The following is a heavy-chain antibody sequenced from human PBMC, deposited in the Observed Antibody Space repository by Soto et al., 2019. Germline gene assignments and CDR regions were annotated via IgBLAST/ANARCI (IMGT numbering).Heavy chain of an antibody. V-gene: IGHV3-30*04. CDR2: ISYDGSNK. Sequence: QVQLVESGGGVVQPGRSLRLSCAASGFTFSSYAMHWVRQAPGKGLEWVAVISYDGSNKYYADSVKGRFTISRDNSKNTLYLQMNSLRAEDTAVYYCAKGGYYDYVWGSYRGVDYFDYWGQGTLVTVSS. J-gene: IGHJ4*02. CDR3: AKGGYYDYVWGSYRGVDYFDY. D-gene: IGHD3-16*02. CDR1: GFTFSSYA.